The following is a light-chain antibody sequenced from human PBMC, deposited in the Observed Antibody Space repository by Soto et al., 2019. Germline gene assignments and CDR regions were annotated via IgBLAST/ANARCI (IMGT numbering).Light chain of an antibody. CDR2: WAS. J-gene: IGKJ4*01. V-gene: IGKV4-1*01. Sequence: DIGMTQSPDSLAVSLGERATINCESSQSVLFTSNNKNYLAWYQQKPGQPPKLLLSWASARESGVPERFSGSGSGTLFTLSISSLQAEDVAVYYCQQYYTLPLTFGGGTKVDI. CDR1: QSVLFTSNNKNY. CDR3: QQYYTLPLT.